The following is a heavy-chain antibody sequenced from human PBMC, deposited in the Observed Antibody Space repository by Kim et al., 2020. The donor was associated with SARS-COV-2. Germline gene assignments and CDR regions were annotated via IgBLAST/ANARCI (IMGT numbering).Heavy chain of an antibody. CDR2: INPNSGGT. D-gene: IGHD3-3*01. CDR3: ARARPTYYDFWSGYNTLYYGMDV. Sequence: ASVKVSCKASGYTFTGYYMHWVRQAPGQGLEWMGRINPNSGGTNYAQKFQGRVTMTRDTSISTAYMELSRLRSDDTAVYYCARARPTYYDFWSGYNTLYYGMDVWGQGTTVTVSS. CDR1: GYTFTGYY. V-gene: IGHV1-2*06. J-gene: IGHJ6*02.